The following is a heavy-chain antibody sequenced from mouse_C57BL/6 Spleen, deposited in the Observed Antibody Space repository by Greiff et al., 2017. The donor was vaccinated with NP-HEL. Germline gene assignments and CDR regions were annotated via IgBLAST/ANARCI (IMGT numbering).Heavy chain of an antibody. D-gene: IGHD2-4*01. V-gene: IGHV1-26*01. J-gene: IGHJ4*01. CDR3: AREESRYDAMDY. Sequence: VQLQQSGPELVKPGASVKISCKASGYTFTDYYMNWVKQSHGKSLEWIGDINPNNGGTSYNQKFKGKATLTVDKSSSTAYMELRSLTSEDSAVYYCAREESRYDAMDYWGQGTSVTVSS. CDR2: INPNNGGT. CDR1: GYTFTDYY.